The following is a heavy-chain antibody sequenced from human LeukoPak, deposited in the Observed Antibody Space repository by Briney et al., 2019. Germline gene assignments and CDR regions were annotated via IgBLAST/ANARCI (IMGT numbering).Heavy chain of an antibody. J-gene: IGHJ4*02. CDR2: ISGDSDAI. CDR3: ARGYGGNSRGCDY. D-gene: IGHD4-23*01. V-gene: IGHV3-48*04. Sequence: GGSLRLSCAASGFIFSSYSMNWVRQAPGKGLEWVSYISGDSDAIYYADSVKGRFTVSRDNAKNSLYLQMDSLRVEDTAVYYCARGYGGNSRGCDYWGQGTLVAVSS. CDR1: GFIFSSYS.